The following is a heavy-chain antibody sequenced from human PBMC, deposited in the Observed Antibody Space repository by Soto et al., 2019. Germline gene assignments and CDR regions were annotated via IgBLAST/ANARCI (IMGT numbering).Heavy chain of an antibody. Sequence: QVQLQESGPGLVKPSETLSLTCTVSGVSISSHYWSWIRQSPGKGLEWIGYIYYPARSTNYNPSLESRVTITADTSKHHFSLKLTSVTDADTAVYYCARRMGTMLRGGIKDALDIWGQGTVVTVSA. J-gene: IGHJ3*02. D-gene: IGHD3-10*01. CDR3: ARRMGTMLRGGIKDALDI. V-gene: IGHV4-59*08. CDR2: IYYPARST. CDR1: GVSISSHY.